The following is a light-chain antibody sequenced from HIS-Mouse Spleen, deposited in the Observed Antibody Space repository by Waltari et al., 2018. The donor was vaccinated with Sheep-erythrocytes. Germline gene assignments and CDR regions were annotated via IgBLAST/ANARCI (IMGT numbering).Light chain of an antibody. CDR3: CSYAGSSTPWV. J-gene: IGLJ3*02. V-gene: IGLV2-23*01. CDR1: SSDVGSYNL. Sequence: QSAPTQPASVSGSPGQSITISCTGTSSDVGSYNLVSWYQQHPGKAPKLMIYEGSKRHSGVSNRFSGSKSGNTASLTISGLQAEDEADYYCCSYAGSSTPWVFGGGTKLTVL. CDR2: EGS.